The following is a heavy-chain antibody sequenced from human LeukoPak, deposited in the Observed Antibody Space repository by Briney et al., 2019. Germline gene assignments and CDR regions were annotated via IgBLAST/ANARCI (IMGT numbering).Heavy chain of an antibody. V-gene: IGHV1-18*01. D-gene: IGHD3-22*01. CDR2: ISAYNGNT. CDR1: GYTFTRDG. J-gene: IGHJ4*02. Sequence: ASVKVSCKASGYTFTRDGISWVRQAPGQGLEWMGWISAYNGNTNYAQKFQGRVTMTTDTSTSTAYMELRSLRSDDTAVYYCARAQGYYYDSSGYHFDYFDYWGQGTLVTVSS. CDR3: ARAQGYYYDSSGYHFDYFDY.